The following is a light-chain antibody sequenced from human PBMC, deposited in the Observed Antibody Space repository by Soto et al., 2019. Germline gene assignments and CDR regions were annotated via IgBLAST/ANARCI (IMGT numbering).Light chain of an antibody. V-gene: IGKV1-9*01. J-gene: IGKJ5*01. CDR1: QGIFSY. CDR2: GAS. CDR3: QQLNNYPPT. Sequence: DIQMTQSPSSLSASLGDRVTITFRASQGIFSYLAWYQQKPGKAPELLIYGASTLQSGVPSRFSGRGSGKEFTLTISNLQAEDVATYFCQQLNNYPPTFGQGTRLEIK.